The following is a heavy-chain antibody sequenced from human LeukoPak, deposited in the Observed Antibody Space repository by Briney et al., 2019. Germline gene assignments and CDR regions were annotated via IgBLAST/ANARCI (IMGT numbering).Heavy chain of an antibody. V-gene: IGHV3-30*03. CDR3: ARDSAYDILTGYWDGYGMDV. Sequence: PGRSLRLSCAASGFTFSSYAMYWVRRAPGKGLERVAVISSDESERYYADSVKRRFTISRDNSKNTLYLQMNTLRAEDTAVYYCARDSAYDILTGYWDGYGMDVWGQGTTVTVSS. CDR2: ISSDESER. D-gene: IGHD3-9*01. CDR1: GFTFSSYA. J-gene: IGHJ6*02.